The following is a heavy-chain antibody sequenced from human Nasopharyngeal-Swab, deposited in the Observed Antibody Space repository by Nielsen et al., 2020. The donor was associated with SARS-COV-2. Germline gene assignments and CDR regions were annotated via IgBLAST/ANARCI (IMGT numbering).Heavy chain of an antibody. CDR2: INHSGST. Sequence: SETLSLTCAVYGGSFSGYYWSWIRQPPGKGLEWIGEINHSGSTNYNPSIKSRVTISVDTSKNQFSLKLSSVTAADTAVYYCARSRAALLWFGESRHLFDYWGQGTLVTVSS. V-gene: IGHV4-34*01. CDR3: ARSRAALLWFGESRHLFDY. J-gene: IGHJ4*02. D-gene: IGHD3-10*01. CDR1: GGSFSGYY.